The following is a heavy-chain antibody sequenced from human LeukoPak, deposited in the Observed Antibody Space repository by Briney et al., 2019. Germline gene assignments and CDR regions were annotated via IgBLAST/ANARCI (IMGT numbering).Heavy chain of an antibody. D-gene: IGHD6-13*01. CDR3: AANIAAAGTCDY. J-gene: IGHJ4*02. CDR2: ISSSSSYI. CDR1: GFSLSSYS. V-gene: IGHV3-21*01. Sequence: GGSLRLSCAASGFSLSSYSMNWVRQAPGKGLEWVSSISSSSSYIYYADSVKGRFTISRDNAKNSLYLQMNSLRAEDTAVYYCAANIAAAGTCDYWGQGTLVTVSS.